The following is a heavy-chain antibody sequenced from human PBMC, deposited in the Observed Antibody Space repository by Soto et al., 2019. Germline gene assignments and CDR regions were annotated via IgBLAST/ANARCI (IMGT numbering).Heavy chain of an antibody. D-gene: IGHD3-16*01. Sequence: PSETLSLTCTVSGGSISSYYWSWIRQPPGKGLEWIGYIYYSGSTNYNPSLKSRVTISVDTSKNQFSLKLSSVTAADTAVYYCARGHLGNSDAFDIWGQGTMVTVSS. V-gene: IGHV4-59*01. J-gene: IGHJ3*02. CDR1: GGSISSYY. CDR2: IYYSGST. CDR3: ARGHLGNSDAFDI.